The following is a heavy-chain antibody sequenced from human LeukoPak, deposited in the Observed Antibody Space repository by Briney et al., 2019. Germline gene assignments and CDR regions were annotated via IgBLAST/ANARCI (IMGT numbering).Heavy chain of an antibody. J-gene: IGHJ2*01. D-gene: IGHD6-6*01. CDR3: ARGVKIEYSSSSRNWYLDL. V-gene: IGHV4-59*08. CDR2: IYSSGST. CDR1: GGSIIPYY. Sequence: SETLSLTCTVSGGSIIPYYWTCIRQPPPKGLEWIGYIYSSGSTNYNPSLKSRVTISVDTSNNQFSLKLRSVTAADTAVYYCARGVKIEYSSSSRNWYLDLWGRGTLVTVSS.